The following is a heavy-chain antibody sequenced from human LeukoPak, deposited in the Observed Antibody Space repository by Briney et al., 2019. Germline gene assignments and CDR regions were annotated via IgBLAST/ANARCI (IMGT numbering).Heavy chain of an antibody. CDR3: ARDTATGLDV. CDR2: INSDGSST. D-gene: IGHD2-21*02. Sequence: GGSLRLSCAASGFTFSSYWMHWVRQAPGKGLVWVSRINSDGSSTNQADSVKGRFTISRDNAKKALYLQMNSLRVEDTVVYFCARDTATGLDVWGQGTTVTVSS. CDR1: GFTFSSYW. J-gene: IGHJ6*02. V-gene: IGHV3-74*01.